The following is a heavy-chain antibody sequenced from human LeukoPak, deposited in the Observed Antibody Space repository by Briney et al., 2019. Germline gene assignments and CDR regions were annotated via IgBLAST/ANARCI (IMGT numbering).Heavy chain of an antibody. J-gene: IGHJ4*02. CDR1: GDRVYSNSAA. CDR2: TYYRSKWYN. CDR3: AREGYYGSGSYSPSLEY. Sequence: SQTLSLTCAVSGDRVYSNSAAWNWIRQSPSRGLGWLGRTYYRSKWYNDYAVSVKSRITINPDTSKNQFSLQLNSVTPEDTAVYYCAREGYYGSGSYSPSLEYWGQGTLVTVSS. V-gene: IGHV6-1*01. D-gene: IGHD3-10*01.